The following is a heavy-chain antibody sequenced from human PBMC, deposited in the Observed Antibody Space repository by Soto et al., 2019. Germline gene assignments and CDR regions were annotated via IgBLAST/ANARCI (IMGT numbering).Heavy chain of an antibody. J-gene: IGHJ4*02. V-gene: IGHV4-31*03. D-gene: IGHD4-17*01. CDR3: ARGSTETYVGY. Sequence: SETLYLTCTLSGSSISSGGYYWSWIRQHPGKGLEWIGYIYYSGSTYYNPSLKSRVTISVDTSKNQFSLKLSSVTAADTAVYYCARGSTETYVGYWGQGTLVTVSS. CDR2: IYYSGST. CDR1: GSSISSGGYY.